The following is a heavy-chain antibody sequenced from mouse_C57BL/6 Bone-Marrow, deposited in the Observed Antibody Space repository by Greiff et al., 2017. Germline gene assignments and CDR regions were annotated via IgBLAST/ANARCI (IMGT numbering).Heavy chain of an antibody. V-gene: IGHV1-9*01. CDR1: GYTFTGYW. J-gene: IGHJ4*01. CDR3: ARSYYGNYFYYAMDY. Sequence: QVQLKQSGAELMKPGASVKLSCKATGYTFTGYWIEWVKQRPGHGLEWIGEILPGSGSTNYNEKFKGKATFTADTSSNTAYMPLSSLTTEDSALYYCARSYYGNYFYYAMDYWGQGTSVTVSS. D-gene: IGHD2-1*01. CDR2: ILPGSGST.